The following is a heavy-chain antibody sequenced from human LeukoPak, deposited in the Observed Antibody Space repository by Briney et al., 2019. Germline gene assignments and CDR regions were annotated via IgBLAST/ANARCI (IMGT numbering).Heavy chain of an antibody. D-gene: IGHD2-21*01. CDR1: GFTFSSYS. CDR2: ISSSSSYI. V-gene: IGHV3-21*01. J-gene: IGHJ3*02. CDR3: GVLVSKALDAFDI. Sequence: GGSLRLSCAASGFTFSSYSMNWVRQAPGKGLEWVSSISSSSSYIYYADSVKGRFTIFRDNSKNTLYLQMDSLIPEDTAVYYCGVLVSKALDAFDIWGQGTMVTVSP.